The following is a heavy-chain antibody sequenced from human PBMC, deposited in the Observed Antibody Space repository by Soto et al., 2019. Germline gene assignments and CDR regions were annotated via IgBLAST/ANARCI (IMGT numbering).Heavy chain of an antibody. J-gene: IGHJ5*02. V-gene: IGHV4-39*01. Sequence: SQTQSLTCNVSGGSISSSSYYWSWIRQPPGKGLEWIASIYYSGHTYYNPSLKSRVTISVDTSKNQFSLKLSSVTAADTAVYYCAMSLWFGNNPTWFDPWGQGTLVTVSS. D-gene: IGHD3-10*01. CDR1: GGSISSSSYY. CDR3: AMSLWFGNNPTWFDP. CDR2: IYYSGHT.